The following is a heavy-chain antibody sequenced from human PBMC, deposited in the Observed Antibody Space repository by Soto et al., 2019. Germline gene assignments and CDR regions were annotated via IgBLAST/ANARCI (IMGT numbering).Heavy chain of an antibody. V-gene: IGHV1-3*01. J-gene: IGHJ4*02. D-gene: IGHD2-15*01. CDR1: GYTFTDYA. Sequence: ASVKVSCKASGYTFTDYAIHCVRQAPGQGLEWMGWINVGNGNTGYSRKFQGRVTNARDMSASTAYIEVTSLTSEDTAIYYCAREGAHYTPLDHWGQGTLVTVSS. CDR3: AREGAHYTPLDH. CDR2: INVGNGNT.